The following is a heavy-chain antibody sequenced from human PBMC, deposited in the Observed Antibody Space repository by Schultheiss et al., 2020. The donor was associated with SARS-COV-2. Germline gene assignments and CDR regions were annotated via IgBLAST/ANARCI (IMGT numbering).Heavy chain of an antibody. CDR3: ARDIVAAAFDY. D-gene: IGHD3-16*02. V-gene: IGHV3-23*01. CDR2: ISGSGGST. Sequence: GGSLRLSCAASGFTFSSYSVNWVRQAPGKGLEWVSAISGSGGSTYYADSVKGRFTISRDNSKNTLYLQMNSLRAEDTAVYYCARDIVAAAFDYWGQGTRVTVSS. CDR1: GFTFSSYS. J-gene: IGHJ4*02.